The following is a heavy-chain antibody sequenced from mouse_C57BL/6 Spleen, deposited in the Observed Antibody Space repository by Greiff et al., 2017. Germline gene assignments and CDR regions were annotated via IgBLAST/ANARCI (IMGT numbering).Heavy chain of an antibody. CDR3: ARKDYDYDYYFDY. CDR2: IYPSDSET. V-gene: IGHV1-61*01. J-gene: IGHJ2*01. D-gene: IGHD2-4*01. CDR1: GYTFTSYW. Sequence: QVQLQQSGAELVRPGSSAKLSCKASGYTFTSYWMDWVKQRPGQGLEWIGNIYPSDSETHYKQKFKDKATLTVDKSSSTAYMQLSSLTSEDSAVYYCARKDYDYDYYFDYWGQGTTLTVSS.